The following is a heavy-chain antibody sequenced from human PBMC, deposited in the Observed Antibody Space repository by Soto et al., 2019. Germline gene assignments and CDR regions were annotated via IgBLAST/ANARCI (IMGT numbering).Heavy chain of an antibody. CDR1: GGTFSTYS. D-gene: IGHD2-21*01. CDR2: IIPMLGVR. V-gene: IGHV1-69*02. Sequence: QVQLVHSGAEVKKPGSSVKVSCKDSGGTFSTYSMFWVRQAPGQGLEWLGRIIPMLGVRNDAQRFQDRVPIIAYKSTATVHMELSSLRSEDTALYSCTIGSWSGEVFDIWGQGTMVTVSS. J-gene: IGHJ3*02. CDR3: TIGSWSGEVFDI.